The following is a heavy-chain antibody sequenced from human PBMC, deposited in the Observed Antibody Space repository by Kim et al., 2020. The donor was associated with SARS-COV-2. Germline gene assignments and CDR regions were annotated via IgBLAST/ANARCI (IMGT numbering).Heavy chain of an antibody. CDR2: INHSGST. D-gene: IGHD3-10*01. CDR1: GGSFSGYY. V-gene: IGHV4-34*01. J-gene: IGHJ4*02. Sequence: SETLSLTCAVYGGSFSGYYWSWIRQPPGKGLEWIGEINHSGSTNYNPSLKSRVTISVDTSKNQFSLKLSSVTAADTAVYYCARGPSITMVRGVIIPIPFDYWCQGTLVTVSS. CDR3: ARGPSITMVRGVIIPIPFDY.